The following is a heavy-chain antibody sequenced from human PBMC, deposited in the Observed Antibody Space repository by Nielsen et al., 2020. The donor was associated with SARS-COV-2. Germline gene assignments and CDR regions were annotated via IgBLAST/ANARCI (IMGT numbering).Heavy chain of an antibody. CDR1: GYTLTELS. V-gene: IGHV1-24*01. CDR2: FDPEDGET. CDR3: ASIHRSRGSGSYYMANPNYYYYGMDV. D-gene: IGHD3-10*01. J-gene: IGHJ6*02. Sequence: ASVKVSCKVSGYTLTELSMHWVRQAPGKGLEWMGGFDPEDGETIYAQKFQGRVTITADKSTSTAYMELSSLRSEDTAVYYCASIHRSRGSGSYYMANPNYYYYGMDVWGQGTTVTVSS.